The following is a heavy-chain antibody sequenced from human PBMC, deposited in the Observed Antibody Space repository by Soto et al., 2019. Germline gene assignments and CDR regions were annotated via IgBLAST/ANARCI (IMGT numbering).Heavy chain of an antibody. CDR1: GFTFDDYA. CDR2: ITWNSGNI. J-gene: IGHJ4*02. CDR3: TRAMNVLLWFGEFY. Sequence: GGSLRLSCAASGFTFDDYAMHWVRQVPGEGLEWVSGITWNSGNIGYADSVKGRFTISRDNAKNSLYLQMNSLRAEDTAVYYCTRAMNVLLWFGEFYWGQGTLVTSPQ. V-gene: IGHV3-9*01. D-gene: IGHD3-10*01.